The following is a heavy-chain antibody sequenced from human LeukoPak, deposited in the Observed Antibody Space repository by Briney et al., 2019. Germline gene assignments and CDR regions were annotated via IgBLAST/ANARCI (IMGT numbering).Heavy chain of an antibody. CDR3: ARIARMIVVRFAGVTAFDI. J-gene: IGHJ3*02. V-gene: IGHV4-34*01. CDR1: GGSISSYY. CDR2: INHSGST. D-gene: IGHD3-22*01. Sequence: PSETLSLTCTVSGGSISSYYWSWIRQPPGKGLEWIGEINHSGSTNYNPSLKSRVTISVDTSKNQFSLKLSSVTAADTAVYYCARIARMIVVRFAGVTAFDIWGQGTMVTVSS.